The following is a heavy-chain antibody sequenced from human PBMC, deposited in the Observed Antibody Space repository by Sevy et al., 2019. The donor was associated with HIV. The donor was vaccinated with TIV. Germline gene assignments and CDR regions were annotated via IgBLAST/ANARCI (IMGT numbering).Heavy chain of an antibody. J-gene: IGHJ4*02. CDR3: ASGHAWGRGYS. CDR1: GGSITSLY. V-gene: IGHV4-59*08. Sequence: SESLSLTCTVSGGSITSLYWNWIRQPPGKGLEWIANIYYNGHINYNPSLKSRVTLSLDTSKNQFSLRRSSVSAADTAMYYCASGHAWGRGYSWGQGTLVTVSS. D-gene: IGHD1-26*01. CDR2: IYYNGHI.